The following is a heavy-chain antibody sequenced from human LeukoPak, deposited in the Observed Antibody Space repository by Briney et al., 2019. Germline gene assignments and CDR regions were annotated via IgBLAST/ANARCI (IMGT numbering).Heavy chain of an antibody. J-gene: IGHJ6*02. CDR3: ARRAARFDWGVSYYYGMDV. CDR2: ISYDGSNK. CDR1: GFTFSSYA. D-gene: IGHD6-6*01. V-gene: IGHV3-30-3*01. Sequence: GGSLRLSCAASGFTFSSYAMHWVRQAPGKGLEGGAVISYDGSNKYYADSVKGRFTISRDNSKNTLYLQMNSLRAEDTAVYYCARRAARFDWGVSYYYGMDVWGQGTTVTVSS.